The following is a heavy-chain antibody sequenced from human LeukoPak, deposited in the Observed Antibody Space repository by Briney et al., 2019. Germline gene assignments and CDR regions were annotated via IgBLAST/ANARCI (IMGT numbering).Heavy chain of an antibody. CDR3: ARESNWAYYFDY. J-gene: IGHJ4*02. V-gene: IGHV1-18*01. CDR2: SSTYNSDT. CDR1: GYTFTSYG. D-gene: IGHD1-1*01. Sequence: ASVKVSCKASGYTFTSYGISWVRQAPGQGLEWMGWSSTYNSDTEYAQSLQGRVTMTTDTSTNTAYMELRDLRSDDTAVYYCARESNWAYYFDYWGQGTLV.